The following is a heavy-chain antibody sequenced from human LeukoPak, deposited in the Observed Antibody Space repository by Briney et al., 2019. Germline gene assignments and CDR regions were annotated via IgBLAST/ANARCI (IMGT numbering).Heavy chain of an antibody. CDR1: GGSISTYY. V-gene: IGHV4-4*07. J-gene: IGHJ5*02. CDR2: IYTSGSP. CDR3: ARDLIESPYNWFDP. D-gene: IGHD2-8*01. Sequence: SETLSLTCTVSGGSISTYYWSWIRQPAGKGLEWIGRIYTSGSPNYNPSLKSRVTMSVDTSKNQFSLKLSSVTAADTAVYYCARDLIESPYNWFDPWGQGTLVTVSS.